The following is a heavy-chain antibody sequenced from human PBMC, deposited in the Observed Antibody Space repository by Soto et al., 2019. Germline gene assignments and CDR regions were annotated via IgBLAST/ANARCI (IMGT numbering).Heavy chain of an antibody. CDR3: ARSIAARRTVDY. CDR1: GYTFTAYY. J-gene: IGHJ4*01. D-gene: IGHD6-6*01. V-gene: IGHV1-2*02. CDR2: VNPNSGGT. Sequence: ASVKVSFKASGYTFTAYYMHWLRQAPGQGLEWMGWVNPNSGGTNYAQKFQGRVAMTRDTSITTAYMELSRLRSDDTAVYYCARSIAARRTVDYWGQGTLVTVSS.